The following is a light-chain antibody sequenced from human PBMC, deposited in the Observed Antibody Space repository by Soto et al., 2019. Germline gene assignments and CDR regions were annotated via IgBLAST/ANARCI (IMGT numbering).Light chain of an antibody. CDR1: QTVSSW. V-gene: IGKV1-5*03. CDR2: KAS. J-gene: IGKJ1*01. CDR3: QQYNTYLWT. Sequence: DIPLTQSHSTLSGSVVDGDRIXNQASQTVSSWLAWYQQKPGKAPKLLIYKASTLKSGVPSRFSGSGSGTEFTLTISSLQPDDFATYYCQQYNTYLWTFGQGTKVDNK.